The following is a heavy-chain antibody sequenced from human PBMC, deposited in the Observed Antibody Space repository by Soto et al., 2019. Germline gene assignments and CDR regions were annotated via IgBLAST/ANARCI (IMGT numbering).Heavy chain of an antibody. J-gene: IGHJ5*02. CDR1: GYTFTGYY. CDR2: INPNSGGT. V-gene: IGHV1-2*04. D-gene: IGHD6-19*01. CDR3: ARVPAVAGYNWFDP. Sequence: GASVKVSCKASGYTFTGYYMHWVRQAPGQGLEWMGWINPNSGGTNYAQKFQGWVTMTRDTSISTAYMELSRLRSDDTAVYYCARVPAVAGYNWFDPWGQGTLLTVSS.